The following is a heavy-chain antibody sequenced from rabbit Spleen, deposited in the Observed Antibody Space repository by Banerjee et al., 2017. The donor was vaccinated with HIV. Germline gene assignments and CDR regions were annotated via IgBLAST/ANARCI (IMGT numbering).Heavy chain of an antibody. Sequence: VESGGGMVKPGASLTLNCKASGFAFSRGYDMCWVRQAPGKGLEWIACIYTDNSKTYYASWVNGRFTISKTSSTTVSLQMTSLTAADTATYFCARGSATMTMVITGYYLTLWGPGTLVTVS. CDR1: GFAFSRGYD. J-gene: IGHJ4*01. CDR3: ARGSATMTMVITGYYLTL. CDR2: IYTDNSKT. D-gene: IGHD2-1*01. V-gene: IGHV1S40*01.